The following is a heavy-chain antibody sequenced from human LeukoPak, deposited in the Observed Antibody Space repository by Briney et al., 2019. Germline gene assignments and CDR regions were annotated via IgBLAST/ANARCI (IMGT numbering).Heavy chain of an antibody. D-gene: IGHD1-7*01. CDR1: GYIFTDYY. Sequence: GASVKVSCKASGYIFTDYYMHWLRQAPGQELGWMGRIDPNSGGTNYAQKFQGRVTMTRDTSISTAYTELSSLRSEDTATYYCARGGSSLGHNWNFGSGAFDIWGQGTMVTVSS. CDR2: IDPNSGGT. V-gene: IGHV1/OR15-1*01. J-gene: IGHJ3*02. CDR3: ARGGSSLGHNWNFGSGAFDI.